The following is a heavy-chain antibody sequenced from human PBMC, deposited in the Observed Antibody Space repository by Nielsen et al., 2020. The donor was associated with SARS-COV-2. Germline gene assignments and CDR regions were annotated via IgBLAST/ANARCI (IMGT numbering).Heavy chain of an antibody. CDR2: INHSGST. V-gene: IGHV4-34*01. CDR3: ARGRDGGIYAYLHHMDV. J-gene: IGHJ6*03. Sequence: SETLSLTCAVYGGSFSGYYWSWIRQPPGKGLEWIGEINHSGSTNYNPSLKSRVTISVDTSKNQFSLKLSSLTAADTAVYYCARGRDGGIYAYLHHMDVWGEGTAVTVSS. D-gene: IGHD5-24*01. CDR1: GGSFSGYY.